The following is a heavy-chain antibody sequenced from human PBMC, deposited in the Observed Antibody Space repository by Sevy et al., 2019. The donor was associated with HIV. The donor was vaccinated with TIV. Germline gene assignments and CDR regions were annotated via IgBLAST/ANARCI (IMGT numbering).Heavy chain of an antibody. CDR2: IYGSGGAT. J-gene: IGHJ3*02. CDR3: AGGRYDSSGSFDAFDI. V-gene: IGHV3-23*01. Sequence: GGSLRLSCKPSGFTFTSYAMSWVRQAPGKGLEWVSTIYGSGGATYYADSVKGWFTISRDNSKNTLYLQMNSLRIEDTAVYYCAGGRYDSSGSFDAFDIWGQGTMVTVSS. D-gene: IGHD3-22*01. CDR1: GFTFTSYA.